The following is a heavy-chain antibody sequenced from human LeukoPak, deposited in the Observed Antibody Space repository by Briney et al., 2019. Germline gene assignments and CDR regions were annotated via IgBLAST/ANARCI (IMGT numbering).Heavy chain of an antibody. V-gene: IGHV4-59*01. CDR1: GGSISSYY. CDR3: ARDRRRANSRGVDSYQFDY. CDR2: IYYSGST. J-gene: IGHJ4*02. D-gene: IGHD3-10*01. Sequence: SETLSLTCTVSGGSISSYYWSWIRQPPGKGLEWNGYIYYSGSTNYNPSLKSRVTISVDTSKNQFSLKLSSVTAADTAVYYCARDRRRANSRGVDSYQFDYWGQGTLVTVSS.